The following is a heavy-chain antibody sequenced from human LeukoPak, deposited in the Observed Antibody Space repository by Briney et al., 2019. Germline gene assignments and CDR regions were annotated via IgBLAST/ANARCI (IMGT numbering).Heavy chain of an antibody. CDR1: GGSISSSSYY. CDR3: ARTRLVDPFDY. Sequence: SETLSLTCTVSGGSISSSSYYWGWIRQPPGKGLEWIGSIYYSGSTYYNPPLKSRVTISVDTSKNQFSLKLSSVTAADTAVYYCARTRLVDPFDYWGQGTLVTVSS. V-gene: IGHV4-39*01. D-gene: IGHD6-19*01. CDR2: IYYSGST. J-gene: IGHJ4*02.